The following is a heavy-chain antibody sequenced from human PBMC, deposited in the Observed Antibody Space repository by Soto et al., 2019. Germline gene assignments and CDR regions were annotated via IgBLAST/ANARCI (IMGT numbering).Heavy chain of an antibody. CDR3: ARGPVRSSPSEARAFEI. V-gene: IGHV3-30-3*01. Sequence: GGSLRLSCAASGFTFSSYAMHWVRQAPGKGLEWVAVISYDGSNKYYADSVKGRFTISRDNSKNTLSLQMNSLRAEDTAVYYCARGPVRSSPSEARAFEIWGQGTMVTVSS. J-gene: IGHJ3*02. CDR1: GFTFSSYA. D-gene: IGHD6-6*01. CDR2: ISYDGSNK.